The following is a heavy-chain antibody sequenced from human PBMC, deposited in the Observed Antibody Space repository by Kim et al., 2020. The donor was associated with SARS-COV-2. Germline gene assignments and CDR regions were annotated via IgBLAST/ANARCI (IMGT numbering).Heavy chain of an antibody. CDR1: GFTFDDYA. CDR3: AKVHQYSGGWWFDP. CDR2: ISWNSGSI. Sequence: GGSLRLSCAASGFTFDDYAMHWVRQAPGKGLEWVSGISWNSGSIGYADSVKGRFTISRDNAKNSLYLQMNSLRAEDTALYYCAKVHQYSGGWWFDPWGPGTLVTVSS. J-gene: IGHJ5*02. V-gene: IGHV3-9*01. D-gene: IGHD6-19*01.